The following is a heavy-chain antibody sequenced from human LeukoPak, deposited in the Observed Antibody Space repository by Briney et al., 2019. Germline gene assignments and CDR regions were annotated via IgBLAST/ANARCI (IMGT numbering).Heavy chain of an antibody. CDR3: ARERRDTMIVDY. CDR2: ISYDGSNK. D-gene: IGHD3-22*01. Sequence: GGSLRLSCAASGFTFSSYAMHWVRQAPGKGLEWVAVISYDGSNKYYADSVKGRFTISRDNSKNTLYLQMNSPRAEDTAVYYCARERRDTMIVDYWGQGTLVTVSS. CDR1: GFTFSSYA. J-gene: IGHJ4*02. V-gene: IGHV3-30-3*01.